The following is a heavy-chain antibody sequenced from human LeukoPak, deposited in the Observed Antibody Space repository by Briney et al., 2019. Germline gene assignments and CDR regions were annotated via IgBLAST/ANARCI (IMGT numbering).Heavy chain of an antibody. D-gene: IGHD5-12*01. J-gene: IGHJ4*02. Sequence: SETLSLTCTVSGGSISSSSYYWGWIRQPPGKGLEWIGSISYSGSTYYNPSLKSRVTISVDTSKNQFSLKLTSVTAAATAVYYCSRPKSGYDQAFDYWGQGTLVTVSS. CDR2: ISYSGST. CDR1: GGSISSSSYY. CDR3: SRPKSGYDQAFDY. V-gene: IGHV4-39*01.